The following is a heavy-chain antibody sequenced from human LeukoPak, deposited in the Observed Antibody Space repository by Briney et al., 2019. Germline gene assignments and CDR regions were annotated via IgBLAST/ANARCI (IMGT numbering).Heavy chain of an antibody. J-gene: IGHJ4*02. Sequence: GGSLRLSCAASGFTFSDYYMSWIRQAPGKGLEWVSYISSSGSTIYYADSVKGRFTISRDNAKNSLYLQMNSLRAEDTAVYYCAKDRTSVLWFGELSHFDYWGQGTLVTVSS. CDR3: AKDRTSVLWFGELSHFDY. D-gene: IGHD3-10*01. V-gene: IGHV3-11*01. CDR2: ISSSGSTI. CDR1: GFTFSDYY.